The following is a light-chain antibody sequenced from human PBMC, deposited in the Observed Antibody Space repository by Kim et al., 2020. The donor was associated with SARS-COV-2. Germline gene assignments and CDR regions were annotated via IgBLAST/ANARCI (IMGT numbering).Light chain of an antibody. Sequence: APGQPAEVSCGGTRSGTKSVHWYQQRPGQAPVVVIYSDRERPAGIPERFSGSNSGSTATLTLSGVEAGDEADYYCQVWDSNSDHVVFGGGTQLTVL. CDR3: QVWDSNSDHVV. CDR1: RSGTKS. J-gene: IGLJ3*02. V-gene: IGLV3-21*04. CDR2: SDR.